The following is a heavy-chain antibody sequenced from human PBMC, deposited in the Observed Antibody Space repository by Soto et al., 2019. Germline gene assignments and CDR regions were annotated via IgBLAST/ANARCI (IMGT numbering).Heavy chain of an antibody. CDR1: GLSVVSSD. CDR2: IYPDDNT. CDR3: ARLPGAFYYDNSDSDFHDY. D-gene: IGHD3-22*01. V-gene: IGHV3-53*01. J-gene: IGHJ4*02. Sequence: GGSLRLSCAASGLSVVSSDMTWFRQSPQKGLEWISVIYPDDNTYYAESVRGRFTLSNDSSRNTVSLQMNSLRAEDTAVYYCARLPGAFYYDNSDSDFHDYWGQGTMVTVSS.